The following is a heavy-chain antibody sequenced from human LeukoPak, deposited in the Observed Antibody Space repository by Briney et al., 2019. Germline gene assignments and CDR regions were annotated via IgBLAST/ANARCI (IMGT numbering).Heavy chain of an antibody. CDR2: FYNSGTT. CDR3: ARYSYGLDF. J-gene: IGHJ4*02. Sequence: SQTLSLTCTVSGDSISGGGYYWSWIRQPPGKGLEWIAYFYNSGTTNYNPSLKSRVSISVDTSKNQFSLQLNSVTAADTAVYCCARYSYGLDFWGQGTLVTVSS. V-gene: IGHV4-61*08. D-gene: IGHD2-15*01. CDR1: GDSISGGGYY.